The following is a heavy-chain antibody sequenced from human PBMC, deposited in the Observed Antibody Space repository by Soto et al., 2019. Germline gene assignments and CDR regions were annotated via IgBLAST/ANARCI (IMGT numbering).Heavy chain of an antibody. V-gene: IGHV4-59*01. CDR2: ISDRGTT. Sequence: SETLSLTCTVFGGSIDDYYWSWIRQSPGKGLEWIGHISDRGTTDYNPSLKSRVTISVDRSKKQFSLKVTSVTAADTAVYYCARDRWTARANWFDPWGQGTLVTVS. CDR3: ARDRWTARANWFDP. J-gene: IGHJ5*02. D-gene: IGHD3-16*02. CDR1: GGSIDDYY.